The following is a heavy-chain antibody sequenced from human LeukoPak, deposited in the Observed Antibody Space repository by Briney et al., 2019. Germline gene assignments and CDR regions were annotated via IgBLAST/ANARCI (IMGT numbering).Heavy chain of an antibody. J-gene: IGHJ5*02. V-gene: IGHV5-51*01. CDR2: MYPGDSDT. CDR3: ARQNFITMVRGANGGFDP. Sequence: GESLKISCKGSEYRFSTYWIGWVRQMPGKGLEWMGIMYPGDSDTRYSPSFQGQVTVSADKSISTAYLQWSSLKASDTAMYYCARQNFITMVRGANGGFDPWGQGTLVTVSS. D-gene: IGHD3-10*01. CDR1: EYRFSTYW.